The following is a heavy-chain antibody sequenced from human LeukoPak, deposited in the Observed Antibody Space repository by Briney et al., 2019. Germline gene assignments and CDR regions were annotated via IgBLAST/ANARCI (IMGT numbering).Heavy chain of an antibody. D-gene: IGHD6-13*01. CDR2: ITNSGSDI. V-gene: IGHV3-11*01. CDR1: GFTFSDFH. J-gene: IGHJ4*02. CDR3: ACPYRSRFDY. Sequence: EGSLRLSCVVSGFTFSDFHMSWLGQSPGKGQEWISYITNSGSDIEYGDSVKGRFTISWDNAKKSLYLEMNTLRAEDTAIYYCACPYRSRFDYWGQGTLVTVSS.